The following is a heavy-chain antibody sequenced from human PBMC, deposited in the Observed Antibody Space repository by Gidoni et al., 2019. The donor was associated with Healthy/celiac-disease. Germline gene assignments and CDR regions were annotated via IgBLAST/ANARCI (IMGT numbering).Heavy chain of an antibody. V-gene: IGHV2-5*02. CDR3: AHRLLPYPYSSSWLGFDY. CDR2: IYWDDDN. J-gene: IGHJ4*02. CDR1: GFSLSTSGVG. D-gene: IGHD6-13*01. Sequence: QITLKESGPTLVKPTQTLTLTCTFSGFSLSTSGVGVGWIRQPPGKALEWLALIYWDDDNRYSPSLKSRRTITKDTSKNQVVLTMTNMDPVDTATYYCAHRLLPYPYSSSWLGFDYWGQGTLVTVSS.